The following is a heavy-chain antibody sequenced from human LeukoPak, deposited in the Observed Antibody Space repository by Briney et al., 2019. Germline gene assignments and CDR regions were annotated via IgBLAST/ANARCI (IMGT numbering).Heavy chain of an antibody. CDR1: GFTFSDYT. V-gene: IGHV3-48*04. Sequence: GGSLRLSCAASGFTFSDYTMNWVRQAPGRGLEWVSYINTRSSTIYYADSVEGRFTISRDNAKNSLYLQMNSLRVEDTALYYCARDRPYSSSSFDYWGQGALVTVSS. D-gene: IGHD2-2*01. CDR3: ARDRPYSSSSFDY. J-gene: IGHJ4*02. CDR2: INTRSSTI.